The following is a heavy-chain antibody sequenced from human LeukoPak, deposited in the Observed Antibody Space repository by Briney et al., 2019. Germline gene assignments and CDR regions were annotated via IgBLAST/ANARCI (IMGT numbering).Heavy chain of an antibody. V-gene: IGHV3-7*01. CDR3: ARDHGDV. CDR1: GFTFSNYW. J-gene: IGHJ6*04. CDR2: INEDGSGK. Sequence: GGSLRLSCVSSGFTFSNYWMKWVRQAPGKGLEWVASINEDGSGKFSVGSVKDRITISRDNTRNSLDLQINSLTVEDTAIYYCARDHGDVWGTGTTVTVSS.